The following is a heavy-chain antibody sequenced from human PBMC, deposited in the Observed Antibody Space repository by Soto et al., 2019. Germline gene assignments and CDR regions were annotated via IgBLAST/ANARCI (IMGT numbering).Heavy chain of an antibody. CDR2: LSGQGQNA. CDR1: GFIFTHYV. D-gene: IGHD3-22*01. J-gene: IGHJ3*01. V-gene: IGHV1-18*01. Sequence: QVQLVQSGPEVKQPGASMRVSCKASGFIFTHYVINGVRQAPGQGLEWVGGLSGQGQNAHYAERFQDRVTITKDTHTPKPYMMVTNRRSDDSAGYFCARADYDRSGHKDPQGGAFEVWGLGTVVTVSS. CDR3: ARADYDRSGHKDPQGGAFEV.